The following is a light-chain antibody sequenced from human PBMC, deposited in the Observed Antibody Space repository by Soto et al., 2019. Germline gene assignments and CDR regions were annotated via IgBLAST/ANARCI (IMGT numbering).Light chain of an antibody. Sequence: EIVMTQSPLTMPVTPGEPAYISCRSSQSLLYNNTYNYLDWYVQKPGQSSQLLIYFGSNRAPGVPDRFRGSGSGTDFTLKINRVEAEDVGTYYCMQALQSLTFGQGTRLEIK. CDR1: QSLLYNNTYNY. V-gene: IGKV2-28*01. CDR3: MQALQSLT. J-gene: IGKJ5*01. CDR2: FGS.